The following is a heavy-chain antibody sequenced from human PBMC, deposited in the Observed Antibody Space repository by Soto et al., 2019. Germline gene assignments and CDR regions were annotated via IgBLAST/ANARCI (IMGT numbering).Heavy chain of an antibody. J-gene: IGHJ6*02. Sequence: PGESLKISCAAPGFTFSAYDMHWVRQTTGKGLEWVSAIGAADDPYYLGSVKGRFTISRENAKNSLYLQMNSLRAEDTAVYYCARAYSGRLPRRADYYFAMDVWGQGTTVTVS. CDR1: GFTFSAYD. V-gene: IGHV3-13*05. CDR3: ARAYSGRLPRRADYYFAMDV. CDR2: IGAADDP. D-gene: IGHD2-15*01.